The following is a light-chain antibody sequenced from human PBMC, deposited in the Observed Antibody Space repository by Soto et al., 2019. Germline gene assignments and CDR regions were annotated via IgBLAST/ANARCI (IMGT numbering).Light chain of an antibody. CDR2: GAS. CDR1: QGVTTAY. Sequence: EVVLTQSPGTLSLSPGERATLSCRASQGVTTAYLAWYQHKPGQAPRLLIYGASNRATGIPDRFSGSGSGTDFTLPISRLEPEDFAVYSCQQYGASPLFTFGPGTKVDL. CDR3: QQYGASPLFT. V-gene: IGKV3-20*01. J-gene: IGKJ3*01.